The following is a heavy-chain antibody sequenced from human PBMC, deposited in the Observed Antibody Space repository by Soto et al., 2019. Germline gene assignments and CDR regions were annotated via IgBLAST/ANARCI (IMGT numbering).Heavy chain of an antibody. Sequence: GGSLRLSCAASGLTFSSYSMNWVRQAPGKGLEWVSSISSSSSYIYYADSVKGRFTISRDNAKNSLYLQMNSLRAEDTAVYYCARDFTSIVVVPAAADAFDIWGQGTMVTVSS. CDR2: ISSSSSYI. D-gene: IGHD2-2*01. CDR1: GLTFSSYS. J-gene: IGHJ3*02. CDR3: ARDFTSIVVVPAAADAFDI. V-gene: IGHV3-21*01.